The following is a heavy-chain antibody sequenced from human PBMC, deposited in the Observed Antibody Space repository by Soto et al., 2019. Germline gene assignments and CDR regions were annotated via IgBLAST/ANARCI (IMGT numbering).Heavy chain of an antibody. CDR1: GFTFSSYA. V-gene: IGHV3-23*01. CDR2: ISGSGGST. J-gene: IGHJ4*02. Sequence: GGSLRLSCAASGFTFSSYAMSWVRQAPGKGLEWVSAISGSGGSTYYADSVKGRFTISRDNSKNTLYLQMNSLRAEETAVYYCAKAAHIVVVAADIDYWGQGTLVTVSS. D-gene: IGHD2-15*01. CDR3: AKAAHIVVVAADIDY.